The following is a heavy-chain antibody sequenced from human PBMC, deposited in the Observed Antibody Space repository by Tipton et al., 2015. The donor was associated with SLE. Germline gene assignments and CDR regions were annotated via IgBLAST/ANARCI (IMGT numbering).Heavy chain of an antibody. V-gene: IGHV1-2*05. CDR3: ARSDILTGFYYYGMDV. CDR2: INCKGGDT. Sequence: QLVQSGAEVKKPGASVKVSCKTSGYNFNTHYIHWVRQGPGQGLEWMGRINCKGGDTNYAQKFQGRVTLTRDTSITTGYMEIPYLRSDDTGVYYCARSDILTGFYYYGMDVWGQGTTVAVSS. CDR1: GYNFNTHY. D-gene: IGHD3-9*01. J-gene: IGHJ6*02.